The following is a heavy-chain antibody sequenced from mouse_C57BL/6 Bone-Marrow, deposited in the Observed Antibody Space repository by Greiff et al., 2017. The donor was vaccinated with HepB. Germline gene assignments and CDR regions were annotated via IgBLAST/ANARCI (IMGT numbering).Heavy chain of an antibody. CDR3: ASWVDY. CDR2: SYPRSGNT. Sequence: QVQLQQSGAELARPGASVKLSCKASGYTFTSYGISWVKQRTGQGLEWIGESYPRSGNTYYNEKFKGKATLTADKSSSTAYMELRSLTSEDSAVYFCASWVDYWGQGTTLTVSS. J-gene: IGHJ2*01. V-gene: IGHV1-81*01. CDR1: GYTFTSYG. D-gene: IGHD4-1*01.